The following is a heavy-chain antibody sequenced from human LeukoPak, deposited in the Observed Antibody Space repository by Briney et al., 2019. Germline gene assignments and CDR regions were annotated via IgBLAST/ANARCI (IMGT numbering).Heavy chain of an antibody. Sequence: PGGSLRLSCAASGFIFSSYWMSWVRQAPGKGLEWVANIKEDGSEKYYVDSVKGRFTISRDNAKNSLYLQTNSLRAEDTAVYYCARRALRYCSSTSCPAQYYGEDVWGKGTTVTVSS. CDR2: IKEDGSEK. D-gene: IGHD2-2*01. CDR3: ARRALRYCSSTSCPAQYYGEDV. V-gene: IGHV3-7*03. CDR1: GFIFSSYW. J-gene: IGHJ6*04.